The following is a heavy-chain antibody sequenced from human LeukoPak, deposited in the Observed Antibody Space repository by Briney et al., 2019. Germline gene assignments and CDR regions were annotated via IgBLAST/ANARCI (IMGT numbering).Heavy chain of an antibody. J-gene: IGHJ6*02. CDR3: AMDFWSGYMGYYYYYGMDV. D-gene: IGHD3-3*01. CDR1: GGSFSGYY. V-gene: IGHV4-30-4*08. Sequence: SETLSLTCAVYGGSFSGYYWSWIRQPPGKGLEWIGYIYYSGSTYYNPSLKSRVTISVDTSKNQFSLKLSSVTAADTAVYYCAMDFWSGYMGYYYYYGMDVWGQGTTVTVSS. CDR2: IYYSGST.